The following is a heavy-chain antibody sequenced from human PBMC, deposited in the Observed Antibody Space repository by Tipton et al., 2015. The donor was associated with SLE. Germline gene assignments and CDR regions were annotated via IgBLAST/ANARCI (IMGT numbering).Heavy chain of an antibody. J-gene: IGHJ4*02. V-gene: IGHV4-61*02. CDR2: GFASGTT. CDR1: GGSIDTTTYF. D-gene: IGHD3-16*01. CDR3: VRGDLRGRENNAN. Sequence: TLSLTCTVSGGSIDTTTYFWNWIRQPAGKGLEWIGRGFASGTTDYNPSLKSRVTMSVDTSRNQFSLKLSSVTAADTAVYYCVRGDLRGRENNANWGQGTLVTVSS.